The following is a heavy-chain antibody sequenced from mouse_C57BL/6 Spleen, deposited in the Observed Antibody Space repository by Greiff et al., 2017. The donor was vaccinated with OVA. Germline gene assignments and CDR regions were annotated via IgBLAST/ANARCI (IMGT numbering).Heavy chain of an antibody. D-gene: IGHD2-5*01. CDR1: GFTFSSYA. J-gene: IGHJ1*03. CDR2: ISSGGDYI. CDR3: TRDDYYSNWYFDV. V-gene: IGHV5-9-1*02. Sequence: EVKLMESGEGLVKPGGSLKLSCAASGFTFSSYAMSWVRQTPEKRLEWVAYISSGGDYIYYADTVKGRFTISRDNARNTLYLQMSSLKSEDTAMYYCTRDDYYSNWYFDVWGTGTTVTVSS.